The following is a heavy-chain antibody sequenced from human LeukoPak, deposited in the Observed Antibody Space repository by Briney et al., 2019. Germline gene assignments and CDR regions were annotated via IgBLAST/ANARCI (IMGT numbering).Heavy chain of an antibody. Sequence: PGGSLRLSCAASGFTFSSYSMNWVRQAPGKGLEWVSSISSSSSYIYYADSVKGRFTISRDNAKNSLYLQMNSLRADDTAVYYCARQLDYYDSSGYYPQFDQWGQGTLVTVSS. D-gene: IGHD3-22*01. CDR2: ISSSSSYI. J-gene: IGHJ4*02. V-gene: IGHV3-21*01. CDR1: GFTFSSYS. CDR3: ARQLDYYDSSGYYPQFDQ.